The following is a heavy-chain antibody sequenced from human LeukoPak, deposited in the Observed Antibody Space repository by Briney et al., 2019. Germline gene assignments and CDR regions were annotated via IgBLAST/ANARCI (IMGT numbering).Heavy chain of an antibody. CDR3: ARGIEYYYDSSGSSRDAFDI. Sequence: SVTVSCKASGGTFSSYAISWVRQAPGQGLGWMGGIIPIFGTANYAQKFQGRVTITADESTSTAYMELSSLRSEDTAVYYCARGIEYYYDSSGSSRDAFDIWGQGTMVTVSS. CDR1: GGTFSSYA. CDR2: IIPIFGTA. D-gene: IGHD3-22*01. V-gene: IGHV1-69*01. J-gene: IGHJ3*02.